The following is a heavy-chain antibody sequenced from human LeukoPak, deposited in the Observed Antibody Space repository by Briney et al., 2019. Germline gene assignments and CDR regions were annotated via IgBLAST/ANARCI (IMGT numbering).Heavy chain of an antibody. V-gene: IGHV3-48*01. Sequence: WGSLRLSCVASGITFSSYSMNWVRQDPGKGLEWVSYISSFSGTINYADSVKGRFTISRDNAKNSLYLQMNSLRAEDTAVYYCARDQGGLGYWGQGTLVTVSS. CDR2: ISSFSGTI. J-gene: IGHJ4*02. CDR3: ARDQGGLGY. D-gene: IGHD3-16*01. CDR1: GITFSSYS.